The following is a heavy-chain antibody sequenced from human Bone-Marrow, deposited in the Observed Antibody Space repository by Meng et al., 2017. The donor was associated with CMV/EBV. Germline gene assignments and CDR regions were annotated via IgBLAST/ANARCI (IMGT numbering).Heavy chain of an antibody. CDR2: IKTTTDGGTT. D-gene: IGHD2-21*01. CDR3: VTDPYYRF. Sequence: LSGADSGFTFSNAWLSWVRQAPGKGLEWVGRIKTTTDGGTTDYTAPVKGRFTISRDDSENTLYLQMNSLISEDTAVYYCVTDPYYRFWGQGTLVTVSS. CDR1: GFTFSNAW. V-gene: IGHV3-15*01. J-gene: IGHJ4*02.